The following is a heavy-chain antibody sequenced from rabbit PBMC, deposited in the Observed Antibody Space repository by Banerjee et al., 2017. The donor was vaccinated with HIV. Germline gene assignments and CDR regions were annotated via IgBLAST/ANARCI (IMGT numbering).Heavy chain of an antibody. J-gene: IGHJ4*01. CDR3: ARDFDTYGYGGGAYAFNL. D-gene: IGHD6-1*01. V-gene: IGHV1S40*01. CDR2: IYAGSSGST. CDR1: GFSFSSSYW. Sequence: QSLEESGGDLVKPGASLTLTCTASGFSFSSSYWICWVRQAPGKGLEWIACIYAGSSGSTYYASWAKGRFTISKTSSTTVTLQMTSLTAADTATYFCARDFDTYGYGGGAYAFNLWGQGTLVTVS.